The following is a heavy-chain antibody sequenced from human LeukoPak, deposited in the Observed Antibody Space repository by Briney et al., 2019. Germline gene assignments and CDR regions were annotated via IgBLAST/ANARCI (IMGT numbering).Heavy chain of an antibody. J-gene: IGHJ5*02. CDR2: IYPGDSDT. D-gene: IGHD3-10*01. Sequence: GESLKISCKGSGYSFTSYWIGWVRQMPGKGLEWMGIIYPGDSDTRYSPSFQGQVTISADKSISTAYLQWSSLKASDTAMYYCAFSLGDGSASDFNWFDLWGQGTLVSVSS. CDR1: GYSFTSYW. V-gene: IGHV5-51*01. CDR3: AFSLGDGSASDFNWFDL.